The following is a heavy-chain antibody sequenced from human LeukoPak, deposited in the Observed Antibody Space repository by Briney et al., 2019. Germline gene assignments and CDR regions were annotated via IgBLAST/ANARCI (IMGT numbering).Heavy chain of an antibody. CDR1: GGSISSSSYY. J-gene: IGHJ4*02. CDR3: ARGGGYSGYDRRELIRKYYFDY. D-gene: IGHD5-12*01. V-gene: IGHV4-39*07. Sequence: PSETLSLTCTVSGGSISSSSYYWGWIRQPPGKGLEWIGSIYYSGSTYYNPSLKSRVTISVDKSKNQFSLKLSSVTAEDTAVYYCARGGGYSGYDRRELIRKYYFDYWGQGTLVTVSS. CDR2: IYYSGST.